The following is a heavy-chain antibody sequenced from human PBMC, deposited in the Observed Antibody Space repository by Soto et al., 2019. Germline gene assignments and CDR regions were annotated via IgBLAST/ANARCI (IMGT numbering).Heavy chain of an antibody. CDR3: AKDDSRSGSYSSSFDY. V-gene: IGHV3-9*01. CDR1: GFTFDDYA. Sequence: GGSLRLSCAASGFTFDDYAMHWVRQAPGKGLEWVSGISWNSGSIGYADSVKGRFTISRDNAKNSLYLQMNSLRAEDTALYYCAKDDSRSGSYSSSFDYWGQGTLVTVSS. D-gene: IGHD3-10*01. J-gene: IGHJ4*02. CDR2: ISWNSGSI.